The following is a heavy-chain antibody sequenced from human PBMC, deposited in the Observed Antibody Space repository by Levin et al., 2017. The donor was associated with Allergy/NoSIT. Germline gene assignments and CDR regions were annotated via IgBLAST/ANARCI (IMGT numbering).Heavy chain of an antibody. J-gene: IGHJ4*02. V-gene: IGHV1-2*06. CDR3: ASSGSQGLYYFDY. CDR2: INPNSGGT. Sequence: ASVKVSCKASGYTFTGYYMHWVRQAPGQGLEWMGRINPNSGGTNYGPQFPCRVTMTRDTSISTAYMELSRLRSDDTAVYYCASSGSQGLYYFDYWGQGTLVTVSA. D-gene: IGHD3-10*01. CDR1: GYTFTGYY.